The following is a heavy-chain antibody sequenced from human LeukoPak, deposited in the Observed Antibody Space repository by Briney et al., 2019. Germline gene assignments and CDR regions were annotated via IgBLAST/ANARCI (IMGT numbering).Heavy chain of an antibody. Sequence: ASVKVSCKASGYTFTGYYMHWVRQAPGQGLEWMGWINPNSGGTNYAQKFQGRVTMTRDTSISTAYMELSRLRSDDTAVYYCARGRIAAAGGFDYWGRGTLVTVSS. CDR2: INPNSGGT. CDR3: ARGRIAAAGGFDY. V-gene: IGHV1-2*02. CDR1: GYTFTGYY. D-gene: IGHD6-13*01. J-gene: IGHJ4*02.